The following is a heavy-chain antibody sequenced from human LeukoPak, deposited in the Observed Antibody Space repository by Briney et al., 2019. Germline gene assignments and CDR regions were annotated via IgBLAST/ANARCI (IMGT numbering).Heavy chain of an antibody. D-gene: IGHD3-10*01. CDR3: ARSSEWFGELLHLGLHGHIDY. CDR2: IKQDGSEK. Sequence: GGSLRLSCAASGFTFSSYWMSWVRQAPGKGLEWVANIKQDGSEKYYVDSVKGRFTISRDNAKNSLYLQMNSLRAEGTAVYYCARSSEWFGELLHLGLHGHIDYWGQGTLVSVSS. CDR1: GFTFSSYW. V-gene: IGHV3-7*01. J-gene: IGHJ4*02.